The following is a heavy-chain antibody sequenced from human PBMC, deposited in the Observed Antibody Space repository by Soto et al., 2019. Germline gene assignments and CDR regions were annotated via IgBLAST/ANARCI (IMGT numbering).Heavy chain of an antibody. D-gene: IGHD3-22*01. V-gene: IGHV1-8*01. CDR2: MNPNSGNT. J-gene: IGHJ6*02. CDR3: TRNPSYDTSEPLHYYYGMDI. Sequence: ASVNVSCKASGYIFTSYDVNWVRQAPGQGLEWMGWMNPNSGNTGYVQKFQGRVTMTRDTSISTAYMELSSLRSEDTAVYYCTRNPSYDTSEPLHYYYGMDIWGQGTTVTAP. CDR1: GYIFTSYD.